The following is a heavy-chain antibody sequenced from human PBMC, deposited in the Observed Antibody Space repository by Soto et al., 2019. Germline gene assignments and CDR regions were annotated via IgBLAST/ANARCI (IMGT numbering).Heavy chain of an antibody. V-gene: IGHV3-74*01. CDR3: LRGTGY. J-gene: IGHJ4*02. Sequence: GGSLRLSCAASGFTFSSYWMYWVRQAPGKALVWVSRIKGDGSRTDYADPVKGRFTISRDNAKNTLYLQMDSLRAEDTAIYYCLRGTGYWGQGTLVTVSS. CDR1: GFTFSSYW. CDR2: IKGDGSRT. D-gene: IGHD1-1*01.